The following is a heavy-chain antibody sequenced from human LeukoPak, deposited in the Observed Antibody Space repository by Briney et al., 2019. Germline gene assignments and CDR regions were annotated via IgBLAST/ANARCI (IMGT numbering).Heavy chain of an antibody. D-gene: IGHD6-19*01. V-gene: IGHV3-74*01. Sequence: GGSLRLSCAASGFTFRNHYMHCVRQAPGKGLVSVSRIDPNGRYTSYADSVKGRFTISRDNAKNTLYLQMNTLGAEDTALYYCVRGSTDWNGMDVWGQGTTVTVSS. CDR2: IDPNGRYT. J-gene: IGHJ6*02. CDR3: VRGSTDWNGMDV. CDR1: GFTFRNHY.